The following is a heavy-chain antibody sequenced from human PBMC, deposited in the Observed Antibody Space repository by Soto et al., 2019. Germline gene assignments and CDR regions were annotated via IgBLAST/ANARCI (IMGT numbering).Heavy chain of an antibody. CDR2: INSDGSST. CDR1: GFTFSSYW. J-gene: IGHJ3*02. D-gene: IGHD3-16*02. V-gene: IGHV3-74*01. CDR3: AKEGEDMITFGGVIVSPGAFDI. Sequence: GGSLRLSCAASGFTFSSYWMHWVRQAPGKGLVWVSRINSDGSSTSYADSVKGRFTISRDNSKNTLYLQMNSLRAEDTAVYYCAKEGEDMITFGGVIVSPGAFDIWGQGTMVTVSS.